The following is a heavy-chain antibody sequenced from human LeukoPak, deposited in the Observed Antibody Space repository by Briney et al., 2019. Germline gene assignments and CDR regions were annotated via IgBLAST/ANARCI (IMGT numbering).Heavy chain of an antibody. Sequence: SETLSLTCTVSGGSISSGSYYWSWIRQPAGKGLEWIGRIYTSGSRNYNPSLKSRVTISVDTSKNQFSLKLSSVTAADTAVYYCAREGGGDCYDCPFDYWGQGTLVTVSS. J-gene: IGHJ4*02. CDR1: GGSISSGSYY. CDR3: AREGGGDCYDCPFDY. D-gene: IGHD2-21*02. V-gene: IGHV4-61*02. CDR2: IYTSGSR.